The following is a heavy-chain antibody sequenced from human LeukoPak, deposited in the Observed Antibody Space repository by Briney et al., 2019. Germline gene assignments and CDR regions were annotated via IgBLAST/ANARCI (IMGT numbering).Heavy chain of an antibody. D-gene: IGHD2-15*01. J-gene: IGHJ4*02. CDR1: GFTFSSYS. V-gene: IGHV3-21*01. CDR2: ISSSSSYI. Sequence: PGGSLRLSCAASGFTFSSYSMNWVRQAPGKGLEWVSSISSSSSYIYYADSVKGRFTISRDNAKNSLYLQMSSLRAEDTAVYYCARDRLDIVVVVAATSFDYWGQGTLVTVSS. CDR3: ARDRLDIVVVVAATSFDY.